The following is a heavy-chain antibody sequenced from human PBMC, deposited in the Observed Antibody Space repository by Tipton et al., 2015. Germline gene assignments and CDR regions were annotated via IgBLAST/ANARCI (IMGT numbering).Heavy chain of an antibody. V-gene: IGHV4-61*01. CDR1: GGAVSSANYY. CDR3: ARALEHGMDV. CDR2: ISYTEIS. Sequence: TLSLTCTVSGGAVSSANYYWIWIRQPPGKGLEWIGYISYTEISHYIPSLKSRVTISVDTSKNQFSLKLSSVTAADTAVYYCARALEHGMDVRGQGTTVTVAS. J-gene: IGHJ6*02. D-gene: IGHD5-24*01.